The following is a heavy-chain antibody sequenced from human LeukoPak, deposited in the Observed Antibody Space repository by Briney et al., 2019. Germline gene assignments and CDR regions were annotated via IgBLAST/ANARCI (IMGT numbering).Heavy chain of an antibody. D-gene: IGHD5-18*01. CDR1: GFTFSDDY. CDR3: AREDTAMVRYFDY. V-gene: IGHV3-11*04. CDR2: ISSSGSTI. Sequence: GGSLRLSCAASGFTFSDDYMSWIRQAPGKGLEWVSYISSSGSTIYYADSVKGRFTISRDNAKNSLYLQMNSLRAEDTAVYYCAREDTAMVRYFDYWGQGTLVTVSS. J-gene: IGHJ4*02.